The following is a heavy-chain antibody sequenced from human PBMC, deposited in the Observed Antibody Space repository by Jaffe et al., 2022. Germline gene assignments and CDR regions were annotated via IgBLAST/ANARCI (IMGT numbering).Heavy chain of an antibody. D-gene: IGHD3-10*01. CDR1: GSSISSGYY. CDR3: ARRGLASAFDI. V-gene: IGHV4-38-2*01. Sequence: QVQLQESGPGLVKPSETLSLTCAVSGSSISSGYYWGWIRQPPGKGLEWIGNIYHSGSTQYNPSLKSRVSISVDTSKNQFSLKLSSVMAADTAVYYCARRGLASAFDIWGQGTMVTVSS. CDR2: IYHSGST. J-gene: IGHJ3*02.